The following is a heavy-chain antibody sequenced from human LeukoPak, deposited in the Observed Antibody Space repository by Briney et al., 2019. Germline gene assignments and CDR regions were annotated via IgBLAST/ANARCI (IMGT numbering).Heavy chain of an antibody. CDR1: GYTFTSYY. CDR3: ARAVGYCSGGSCYPLPDY. CDR2: TNPSGGST. J-gene: IGHJ4*02. D-gene: IGHD2-15*01. Sequence: ASVKVSCKASGYTFTSYYMHWVRQAPGQGLEWMGITNPSGGSTSYAQKFQGRVTMTRDTSTSTVYMELSSLRSEDTAVYYCARAVGYCSGGSCYPLPDYWGQGTLVTVSS. V-gene: IGHV1-46*01.